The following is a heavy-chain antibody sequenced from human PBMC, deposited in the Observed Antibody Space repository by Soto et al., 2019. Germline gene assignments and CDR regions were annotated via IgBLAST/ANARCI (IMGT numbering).Heavy chain of an antibody. CDR3: AKEADISGYYPDY. J-gene: IGHJ4*02. CDR1: GFTFSSYA. CDR2: ISGSGGST. D-gene: IGHD3-22*01. V-gene: IGHV3-23*01. Sequence: GGSLRLSCAASGFTFSSYAMSWVRQAPGKGLEWVSVISGSGGSTHYADSVKGRSTISRDNSKNTLHLQVNSLRGEDTAVYFCAKEADISGYYPDYWGQGTQVTVSS.